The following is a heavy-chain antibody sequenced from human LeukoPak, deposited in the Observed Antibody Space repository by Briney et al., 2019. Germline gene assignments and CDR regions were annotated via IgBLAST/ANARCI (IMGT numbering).Heavy chain of an antibody. Sequence: SETLSLTCTVSGGSISSYYWSWIRQPAGKGLEWIGRIYTSGSTNYNPSLKSRVTISVDTSKNQFSLKLSSVTAAGTALYYCAKHYMGSSYNHGLDCWGQGTLVTVSS. CDR3: AKHYMGSSYNHGLDC. J-gene: IGHJ4*02. CDR1: GGSISSYY. V-gene: IGHV4-4*07. CDR2: IYTSGST. D-gene: IGHD3-10*01.